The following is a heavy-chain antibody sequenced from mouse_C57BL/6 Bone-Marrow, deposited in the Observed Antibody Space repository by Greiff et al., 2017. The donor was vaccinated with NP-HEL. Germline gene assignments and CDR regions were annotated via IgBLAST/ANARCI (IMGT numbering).Heavy chain of an antibody. Sequence: VQLKEPGAELVRPGASVKLSCTASGFNIKDDYMHWVKQRPEQGLEWIGWIDPENGDTEYASKFQGKATITADTSSNTAYLQLSSLTSEDTAVYYGTVIYYDYDSWFAYWGQGTLVTVSA. J-gene: IGHJ3*01. V-gene: IGHV14-4*01. CDR3: TVIYYDYDSWFAY. CDR2: IDPENGDT. CDR1: GFNIKDDY. D-gene: IGHD2-4*01.